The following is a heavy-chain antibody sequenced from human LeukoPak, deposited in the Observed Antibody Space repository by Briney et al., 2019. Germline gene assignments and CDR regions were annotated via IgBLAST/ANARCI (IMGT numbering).Heavy chain of an antibody. CDR2: INPNSGGT. CDR1: GYTFTSFY. J-gene: IGHJ4*02. D-gene: IGHD4-17*01. V-gene: IGHV1-2*04. Sequence: ASVKVSCKASGYTFTSFYMHWVRQAPGQGLEWMGWINPNSGGTNYAQKFQGWVTMTRDTSISTAYMELSRLRSDDTAVYYCARAHYGDYGGYYFDYWGQGTLVTFSS. CDR3: ARAHYGDYGGYYFDY.